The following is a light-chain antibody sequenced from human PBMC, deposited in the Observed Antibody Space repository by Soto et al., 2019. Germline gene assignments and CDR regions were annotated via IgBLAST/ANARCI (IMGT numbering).Light chain of an antibody. CDR2: GNS. Sequence: QSALTQPPSVSGAPGQRVTISCTGSSSNIGAGYDVHWYQQLPGTAPKLLIYGNSNRPSGVPDRFSGSKSGTSASLAITGLQAEDEADYYCQSSDSSLSGSRVFGTGTKLTVL. CDR1: SSNIGAGYD. J-gene: IGLJ1*01. CDR3: QSSDSSLSGSRV. V-gene: IGLV1-40*01.